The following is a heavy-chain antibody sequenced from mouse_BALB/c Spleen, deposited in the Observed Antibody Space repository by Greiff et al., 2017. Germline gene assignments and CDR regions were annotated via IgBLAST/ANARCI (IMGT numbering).Heavy chain of an antibody. Sequence: EVQVVESGGGLVKPGGSLKLSCAASGFTFSSYAMSWVRQSPEKRLEWVAEISSGGSYTYYPDTVTGRFTISRDNAKNTLYLEMSSLRSEDTAMYYCAREGSPSWYFYYWGQGTTLTVSS. V-gene: IGHV5-9-4*01. CDR3: AREGSPSWYFYY. J-gene: IGHJ2*01. CDR2: ISSGGSYT. CDR1: GFTFSSYA.